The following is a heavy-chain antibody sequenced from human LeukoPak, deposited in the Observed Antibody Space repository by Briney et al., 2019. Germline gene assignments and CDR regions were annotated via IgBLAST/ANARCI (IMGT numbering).Heavy chain of an antibody. CDR2: IYYSGST. D-gene: IGHD6-13*01. CDR1: GGSISSYY. V-gene: IGHV4-59*01. J-gene: IGHJ6*02. CDR3: ARARMGSSSWYHYYYYYGMDV. Sequence: SETLSLTCTVSGGSISSYYWSWIRQPPGKGLERIGYIYYSGSTNYNPSLKSRVTISVDTSKNQFSLKLSSVTAADTAVYYCARARMGSSSWYHYYYYYGMDVWGQGTTVTVSS.